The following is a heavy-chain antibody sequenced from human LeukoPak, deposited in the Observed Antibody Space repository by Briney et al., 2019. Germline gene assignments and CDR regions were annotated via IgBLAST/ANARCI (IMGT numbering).Heavy chain of an antibody. Sequence: SETLSLTCAVSGGSVTISNYYWGWVRQPPGKGLEWVGSVHYSGSTYYNPSLESRVTISVDTSKNQFSLKMRSVTAADTAVYYCATTQSGGWPRLNDYWGQGTLVTVSS. J-gene: IGHJ4*02. V-gene: IGHV4-39*01. CDR2: VHYSGST. CDR1: GGSVTISNYY. D-gene: IGHD2-15*01. CDR3: ATTQSGGWPRLNDY.